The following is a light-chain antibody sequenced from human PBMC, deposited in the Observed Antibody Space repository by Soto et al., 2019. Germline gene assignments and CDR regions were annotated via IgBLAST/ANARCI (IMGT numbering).Light chain of an antibody. Sequence: DIQMTQSPSSLSASVGDRVTITCRASQSISTWLAWYQQKPGTAPKLLIYKASSLESGVPSRFSGSGSGTELTLTINSLQPDDFATYYCQQYNSYLWTFGQGTKVEIK. CDR2: KAS. CDR1: QSISTW. J-gene: IGKJ1*01. CDR3: QQYNSYLWT. V-gene: IGKV1-5*03.